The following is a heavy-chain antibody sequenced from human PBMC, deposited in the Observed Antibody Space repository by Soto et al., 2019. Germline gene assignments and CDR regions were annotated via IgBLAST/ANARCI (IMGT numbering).Heavy chain of an antibody. V-gene: IGHV3-23*01. CDR1: GFTFRNFV. CDR2: IRGTGGGT. J-gene: IGHJ4*02. Sequence: EVQLLESGGGIVQPGGSLRVSCVASGFTFRNFVMSWVRQAPGKGLEWVSAIRGTGGGTFYADSVRGRFTIYRDNSKNKLSLQMHSLRDEDTALYFCAQDRGWGVVSPSHDYWGQGTLVTVSS. CDR3: AQDRGWGVVSPSHDY. D-gene: IGHD2-21*01.